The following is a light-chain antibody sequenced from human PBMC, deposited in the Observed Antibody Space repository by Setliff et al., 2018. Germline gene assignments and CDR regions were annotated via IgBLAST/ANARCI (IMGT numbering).Light chain of an antibody. V-gene: IGLV1-44*01. CDR2: SNN. Sequence: QPPSASGTPGQRVTISCSGSSSNIGSNTVNWYQQLPGTAPKLLIYSNNQRPSGVPDRFSGSKSGTSASLAISGLQSEDEADYYCAAWDDSLNGRVFGTGTKVTVL. CDR3: AAWDDSLNGRV. J-gene: IGLJ1*01. CDR1: SSNIGSNT.